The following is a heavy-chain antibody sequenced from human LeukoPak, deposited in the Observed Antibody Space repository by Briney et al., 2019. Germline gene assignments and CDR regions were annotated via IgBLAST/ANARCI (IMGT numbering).Heavy chain of an antibody. CDR3: ARGSSRGAVY. D-gene: IGHD6-6*01. CDR1: GGSFSGYY. Sequence: SETLSLTCAVYGGSFSGYYWSWIRQPPGKGLEWIGEINHSGSTNYNPSLKSRVTISVDTSKNQFSLKLSSVTAADTAVYYCARGSSRGAVYWGQGTLVTVSS. J-gene: IGHJ4*02. V-gene: IGHV4-34*01. CDR2: INHSGST.